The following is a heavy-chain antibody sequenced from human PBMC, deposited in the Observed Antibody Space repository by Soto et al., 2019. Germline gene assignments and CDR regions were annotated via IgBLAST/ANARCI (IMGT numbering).Heavy chain of an antibody. D-gene: IGHD5-12*01. CDR2: IIPLLVIT. Sequence: QVQLVQSGAEVKKPGSSVKVSCKASGGAFTNDIITWVRQAPGQGLEWMGRIIPLLVITNYAQKFQGRVTITAEKSTSTAYMELNSLISEDTAVYYCARDSPIGSTFRGYDAIDYWGQGALVTVSS. CDR3: ARDSPIGSTFRGYDAIDY. J-gene: IGHJ4*02. CDR1: GGAFTNDI. V-gene: IGHV1-69*08.